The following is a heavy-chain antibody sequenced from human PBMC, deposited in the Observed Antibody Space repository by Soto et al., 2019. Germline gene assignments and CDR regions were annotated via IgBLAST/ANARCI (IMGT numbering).Heavy chain of an antibody. J-gene: IGHJ4*02. CDR2: IYWNDDK. V-gene: IGHV2-5*01. Sequence: QITLKESGPTLVRPPQTLTLTCTFSGFSLSTSGLGVGWIRQPPGKALEWLALIYWNDDKRYSPSLKARLTITKDTSKNQVVLTMTNMDPVDTATYYCAHRPSGWYFFDYWGQGTLVTVSS. CDR3: AHRPSGWYFFDY. CDR1: GFSLSTSGLG. D-gene: IGHD6-19*01.